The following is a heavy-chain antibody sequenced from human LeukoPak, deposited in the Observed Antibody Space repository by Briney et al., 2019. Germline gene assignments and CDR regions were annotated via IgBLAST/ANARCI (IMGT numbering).Heavy chain of an antibody. CDR2: IYTSGST. V-gene: IGHV4-61*02. D-gene: IGHD1-14*01. Sequence: SQTLSLTCTVSGGSISSGSYYWSWIRQPAGKGLEWIGRIYTSGSTNYNPSLKSRVTISVDTSKNQFSLKLSSVTAADTAVYYCARLTLNQYYFDYWGQGTLVTVSS. J-gene: IGHJ4*02. CDR1: GGSISSGSYY. CDR3: ARLTLNQYYFDY.